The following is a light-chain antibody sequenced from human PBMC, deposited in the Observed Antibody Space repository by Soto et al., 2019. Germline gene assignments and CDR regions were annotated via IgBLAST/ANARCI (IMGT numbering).Light chain of an antibody. Sequence: EVVLTQSPATLSVSPGDRATLPCRASQDIGSAVAWYHQRSGQAPRLLIFDASIRVPTTPARFSGSVSGTEFTLTISSLESEDFAVYFCQQYGDRPRTFGQGTKVEIK. CDR2: DAS. V-gene: IGKV3-15*01. J-gene: IGKJ1*01. CDR1: QDIGSA. CDR3: QQYGDRPRT.